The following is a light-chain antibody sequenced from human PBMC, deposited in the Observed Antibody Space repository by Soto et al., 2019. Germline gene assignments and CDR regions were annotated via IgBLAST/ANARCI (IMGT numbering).Light chain of an antibody. J-gene: IGKJ4*01. CDR2: RAS. V-gene: IGKV3-20*01. Sequence: EFVLTQSPGTLSLSPGERATLSCRASQSVSSYLAWYQQKPGQAPKVLIYRASSRATGIPDRFSGSGSGTDFTLTISRLEPEDFAVYYCQQYGSSPLTFGGGTKVDIK. CDR1: QSVSSY. CDR3: QQYGSSPLT.